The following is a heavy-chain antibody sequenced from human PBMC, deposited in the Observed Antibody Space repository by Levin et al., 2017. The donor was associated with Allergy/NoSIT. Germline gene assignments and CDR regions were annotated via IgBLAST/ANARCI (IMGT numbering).Heavy chain of an antibody. CDR1: GGSITGYF. V-gene: IGHV4-59*01. J-gene: IGHJ4*02. CDR3: VRVAKGFWNDARFDY. Sequence: PSETLSLTCSVSGGSITGYFWTWIRQPPGEPLQWIGFVYYTGSTNYNPSLESRVTMSVDTSKNQFSLKLSSVTAADTAVYYCVRVAKGFWNDARFDYWGQGILVTVSS. D-gene: IGHD1-1*01. CDR2: VYYTGST.